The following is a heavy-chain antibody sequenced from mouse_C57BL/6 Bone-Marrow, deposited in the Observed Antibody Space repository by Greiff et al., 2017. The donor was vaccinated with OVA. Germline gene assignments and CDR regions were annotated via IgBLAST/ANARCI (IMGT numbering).Heavy chain of an antibody. CDR3: ARFEDGNDRDYFDY. D-gene: IGHD2-1*01. CDR1: GYTFTDYY. Sequence: EVQLQQSGPELVKPGASVKISCKASGYTFTDYYMNWVKQSHGKSLEWIGDINPNNGGTSYNQKFKGKATLTVDKSSSTAYMELRSLTSEDSAVYYCARFEDGNDRDYFDYWGQGTTLTVSS. V-gene: IGHV1-26*01. J-gene: IGHJ2*01. CDR2: INPNNGGT.